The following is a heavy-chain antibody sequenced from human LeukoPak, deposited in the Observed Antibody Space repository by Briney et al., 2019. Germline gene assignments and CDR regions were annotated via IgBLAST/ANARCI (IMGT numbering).Heavy chain of an antibody. J-gene: IGHJ5*02. D-gene: IGHD7-27*01. CDR3: ARGLGTYWGKDFLNWFDL. V-gene: IGHV1-8*02. CDR2: VNPNNGDA. Sequence: ASVKVSCKASGYSFTNYDINWVRQAAGQGLEWMGWVNPNNGDAGFSQKFQGRVTLTSNTSLTTAYMELTSLTSEDTAVYYCARGLGTYWGKDFLNWFDLWGQGTLVTVSS. CDR1: GYSFTNYD.